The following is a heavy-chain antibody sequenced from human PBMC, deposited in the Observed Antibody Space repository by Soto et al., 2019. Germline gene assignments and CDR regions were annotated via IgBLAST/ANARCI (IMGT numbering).Heavy chain of an antibody. D-gene: IGHD2-15*01. J-gene: IGHJ5*02. CDR1: GFTFSSYA. V-gene: IGHV3-30-3*01. CDR3: AREVVAAPYNWFDP. Sequence: GGSLRLSCAASGFTFSSYAMHWVRQAPGKGLEWVAVISYDGSNKYYADSVKGRFTISRDNSKNTLYLQMNSLRAEDTAVYYCAREVVAAPYNWFDPWGQGTLVTVSS. CDR2: ISYDGSNK.